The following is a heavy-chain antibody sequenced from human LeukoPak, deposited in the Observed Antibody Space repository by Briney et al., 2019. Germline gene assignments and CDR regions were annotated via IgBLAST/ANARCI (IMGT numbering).Heavy chain of an antibody. J-gene: IGHJ2*01. V-gene: IGHV4-38-2*02. D-gene: IGHD3-9*01. CDR2: IHHSGST. CDR3: ARLDRNYWYLDL. CDR1: GYSISSGYY. Sequence: SETLSLTCTVSGYSISSGYYWGCIRQAPGKGLEWIGSIHHSGSTYYNPSLKNRVTISVDTSKNQFSLKVSSVTAADTAVYYCARLDRNYWYLDLWGRGTLVTVSS.